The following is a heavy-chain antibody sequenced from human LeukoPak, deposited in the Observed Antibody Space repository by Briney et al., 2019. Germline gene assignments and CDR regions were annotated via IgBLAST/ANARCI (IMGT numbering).Heavy chain of an antibody. V-gene: IGHV3-21*01. Sequence: GGSLRLSCAASGFTFSYYTMHWVRQAPGKGLEWVSSLSSDNSDVYYTDSVKGRFTISRDNAKNSLYLQVNSLRAEDTAVYYCARVTSGFLLDYWGQGTLVTVSS. J-gene: IGHJ4*02. CDR3: ARVTSGFLLDY. CDR1: GFTFSYYT. D-gene: IGHD5-12*01. CDR2: LSSDNSDV.